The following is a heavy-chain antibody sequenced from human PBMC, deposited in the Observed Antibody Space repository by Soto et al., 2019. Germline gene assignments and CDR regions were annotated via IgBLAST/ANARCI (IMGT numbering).Heavy chain of an antibody. J-gene: IGHJ6*02. D-gene: IGHD3-22*01. Sequence: SETLSLTCAVYGGSFSGYYWSWIRQPPGKGLEWIGEINHSGSTNYNPSLKSRVTISVDTSKNQFSLKLSSVTAADTAAYYCARTSIKMHYDSSGYFYYYYGMDVWGQGTTVTVSS. V-gene: IGHV4-34*01. CDR3: ARTSIKMHYDSSGYFYYYYGMDV. CDR1: GGSFSGYY. CDR2: INHSGST.